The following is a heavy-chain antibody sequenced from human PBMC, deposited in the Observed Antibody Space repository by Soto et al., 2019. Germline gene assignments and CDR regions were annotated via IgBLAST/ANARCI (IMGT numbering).Heavy chain of an antibody. V-gene: IGHV1-18*01. CDR3: AREWRDSSSSGWFDP. CDR1: GYTFTSYG. Sequence: ASVKVSCKASGYTFTSYGISWVRQAPGQGLEWMGWISAYNGNTNYAQKLQGRVTMTTDTSTSTAYMELRRLRSDDTAVYYCAREWRDSSSSGWFDPWGQGTLVTVSS. J-gene: IGHJ5*02. CDR2: ISAYNGNT. D-gene: IGHD6-6*01.